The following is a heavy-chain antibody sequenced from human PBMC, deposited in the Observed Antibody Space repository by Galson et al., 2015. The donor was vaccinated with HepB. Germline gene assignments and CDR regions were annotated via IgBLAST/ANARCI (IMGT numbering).Heavy chain of an antibody. CDR3: ARTPKTTDYYGSGRAIPWFDP. D-gene: IGHD3-10*01. CDR2: ISAYNGNT. V-gene: IGHV1-18*04. J-gene: IGHJ5*02. Sequence: SVKVSCKASGYTFTSYGISWVRQAPGQGLEWMGWISAYNGNTNYAQKLQGRVTMTTDTSTSTAYMELRSLRSDDTAVYYCARTPKTTDYYGSGRAIPWFDPWGQGTLVTVSS. CDR1: GYTFTSYG.